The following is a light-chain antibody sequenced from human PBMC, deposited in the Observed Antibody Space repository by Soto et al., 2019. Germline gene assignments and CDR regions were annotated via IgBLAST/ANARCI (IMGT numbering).Light chain of an antibody. CDR2: GAS. V-gene: IGKV3D-11*03. CDR3: QQRSNWTIT. CDR1: QSVSSN. J-gene: IGKJ5*01. Sequence: EIVLTQSPATRSLSPGERATLSCRASQSVSSNLAWYQQKPGQAPRLLIYGASNRATGIPARFSGSVSGTDGTITISSLEKEDGAVYDCQQRSNWTITFGQGTRLEIK.